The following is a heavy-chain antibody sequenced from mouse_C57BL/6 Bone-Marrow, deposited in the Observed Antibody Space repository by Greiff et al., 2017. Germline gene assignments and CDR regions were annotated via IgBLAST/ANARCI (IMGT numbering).Heavy chain of an antibody. CDR2: IYPRDGST. J-gene: IGHJ1*03. Sequence: VQLQQSGPELVKPGASVKLSCKASGYTFTSYDLNWVKQRPGQGLEWIGWIYPRDGSTKYNEKFKGKATLTVDTSSSTAYMELHSLTSEDSAVYFCARDYGSSYWYFDVWGTGTTVTVSS. D-gene: IGHD1-1*01. V-gene: IGHV1-85*01. CDR3: ARDYGSSYWYFDV. CDR1: GYTFTSYD.